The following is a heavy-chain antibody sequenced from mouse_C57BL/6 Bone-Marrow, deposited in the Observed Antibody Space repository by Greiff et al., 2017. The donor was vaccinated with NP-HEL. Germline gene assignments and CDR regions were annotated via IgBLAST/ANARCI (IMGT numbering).Heavy chain of an antibody. CDR2: ISNGGGST. Sequence: EVQLVESGGGLVQPGGSLKLSCAASGFTFSDYYMYWVRQTPEKRLEWVAYISNGGGSTYYPDTVKGRFTISRDNAKNTLYLQMSRLKSEDTAMYYCARGYYYGRDAMDYWGQGTSVTVSS. CDR1: GFTFSDYY. D-gene: IGHD1-1*01. CDR3: ARGYYYGRDAMDY. V-gene: IGHV5-12*01. J-gene: IGHJ4*01.